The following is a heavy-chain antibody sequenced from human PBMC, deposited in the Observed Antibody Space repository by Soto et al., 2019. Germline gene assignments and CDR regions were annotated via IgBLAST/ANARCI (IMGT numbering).Heavy chain of an antibody. Sequence: PSETLSLTCTVSGGSISSYYWSWIRQPPGKGLEWIGYIYYSGSTNYNPSLKSRVTISVDTSKNQFSLKLSSVTAADTAVYYCARXSXXALYXSGGXCFYSLGSGANAFDIPGQGTMVTVSS. V-gene: IGHV4-59*01. CDR2: IYYSGST. CDR3: ARXSXXALYXSGGXCFYSLGSGANAFDI. CDR1: GGSISSYY. D-gene: IGHD2-15*01. J-gene: IGHJ3*02.